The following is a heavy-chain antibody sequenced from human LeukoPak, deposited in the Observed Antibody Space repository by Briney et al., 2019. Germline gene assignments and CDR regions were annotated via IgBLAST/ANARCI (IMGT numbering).Heavy chain of an antibody. CDR2: IKQDGSEV. V-gene: IGHV3-7*01. CDR1: GFTFSSLW. D-gene: IGHD3-10*01. J-gene: IGHJ4*02. Sequence: PGGSLRLSCVGSGFTFSSLWMSWVRQIPGKRLEWVANIKQDGSEVYYVDSVKGRFTISRDNAKNSLYLQMNSLRVEDTAVYYCACRPSDIRYYGVFDFWGQGSLVTVSS. CDR3: ACRPSDIRYYGVFDF.